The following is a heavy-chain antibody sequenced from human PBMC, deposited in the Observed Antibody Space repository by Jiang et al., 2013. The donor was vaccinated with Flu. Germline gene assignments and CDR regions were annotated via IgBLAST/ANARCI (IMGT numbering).Heavy chain of an antibody. D-gene: IGHD3-22*01. J-gene: IGHJ3*02. CDR1: GYPFTLYA. V-gene: IGHV1-3*01. CDR2: INAGNGDT. Sequence: SGAEVKKPGASVKVSCKPSGYPFTLYAIHWVRQAPGQRLEWMGWINAGNGDTKYSQKFQGRVTITRDTSASTAYMELSSLRSEDTAVYYCARESSYYDSRGDQYPFDIVGQGTSRSPSL. CDR3: ARESSYYDSRGDQYPFDI.